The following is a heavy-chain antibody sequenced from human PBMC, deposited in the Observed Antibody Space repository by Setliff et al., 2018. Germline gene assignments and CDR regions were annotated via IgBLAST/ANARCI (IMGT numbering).Heavy chain of an antibody. V-gene: IGHV1-8*02. D-gene: IGHD5-12*01. CDR1: GYTFTSYG. CDR3: ARGKWFRLDKSAWSNWFDP. CDR2: MNPNSGNT. Sequence: ASVKVSCKASGYTFTSYGISWVRQAPGQGLEWMGWMNPNSGNTGSTQKFQGRVTMTRDTSISTAYMELNSLQYEDTAVYYCARGKWFRLDKSAWSNWFDPWGQGTLVTVSS. J-gene: IGHJ5*02.